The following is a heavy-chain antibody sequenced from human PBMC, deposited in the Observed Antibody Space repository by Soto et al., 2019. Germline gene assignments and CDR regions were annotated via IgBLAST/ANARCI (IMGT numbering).Heavy chain of an antibody. J-gene: IGHJ4*02. Sequence: KTSETLSLTCTVSGGSISSGGYYWSWIRQHPGKGLEWIGYIYYSGSTYYNPSLKSRVTISVDTSKNQFSLKLSSVTAADTAVYYCARATVTTVDYWGQGTLVTVSS. D-gene: IGHD4-4*01. CDR1: GGSISSGGYY. V-gene: IGHV4-31*03. CDR2: IYYSGST. CDR3: ARATVTTVDY.